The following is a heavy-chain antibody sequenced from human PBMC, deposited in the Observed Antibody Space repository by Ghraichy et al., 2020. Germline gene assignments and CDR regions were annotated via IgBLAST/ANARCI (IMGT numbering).Heavy chain of an antibody. D-gene: IGHD3-22*01. CDR2: IYYSGST. CDR3: ARQWAGYYDSSGYYYEGGCFDY. Sequence: SETLSLTCTVSGGSISSSSYYWGWIRQPPGKGLEWIGSIYYSGSTYYNPSLKSRVTISVDTSKNQFSLKLSSVTAADTAVYYCARQWAGYYDSSGYYYEGGCFDYWGQGTLVTVSS. CDR1: GGSISSSSYY. J-gene: IGHJ4*02. V-gene: IGHV4-39*01.